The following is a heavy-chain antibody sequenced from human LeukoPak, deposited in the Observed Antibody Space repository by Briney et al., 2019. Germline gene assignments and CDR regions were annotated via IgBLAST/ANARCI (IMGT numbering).Heavy chain of an antibody. Sequence: ASVKVSCKASGYTFTGYYMHWVRQAPGQGLEWMGWINPNSGGTNYAQKFQGWVTMTRDTSISTAYMELSRLRSDDTAVYYCARGRGVHYYDSSGYYNWFDPWAREPWSPSPQ. V-gene: IGHV1-2*04. J-gene: IGHJ5*02. CDR3: ARGRGVHYYDSSGYYNWFDP. D-gene: IGHD3-22*01. CDR2: INPNSGGT. CDR1: GYTFTGYY.